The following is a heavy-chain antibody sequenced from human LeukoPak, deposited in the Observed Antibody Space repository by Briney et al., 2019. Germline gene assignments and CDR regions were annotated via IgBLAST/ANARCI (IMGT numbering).Heavy chain of an antibody. J-gene: IGHJ4*02. D-gene: IGHD7-27*01. CDR3: ARGRHWGAGADY. Sequence: PSETLSLTCTVSGYSISSGYYWGWIRQPPGKGLEWIGSIYHSGSTYYNPSLKSRVTISVDTSRNQFSLKVSSVTAADTAVYYCARGRHWGAGADYWGQGTLVTVSS. V-gene: IGHV4-38-2*02. CDR1: GYSISSGYY. CDR2: IYHSGST.